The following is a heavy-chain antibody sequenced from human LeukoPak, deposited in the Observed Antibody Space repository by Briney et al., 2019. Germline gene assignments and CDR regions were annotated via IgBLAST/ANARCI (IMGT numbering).Heavy chain of an antibody. J-gene: IGHJ4*02. V-gene: IGHV3-7*03. CDR1: GFTFSSYW. CDR3: ARGKYSGNDYHFDY. CDR2: IKKDGSEK. Sequence: GGSLRLSCAASGFTFSSYWMSWVRQAPGTGLEWVANIKKDGSEKYYVDSVKGRFTISRDNAKNSLYLQMNSLRAEDTAIYYCARGKYSGNDYHFDYWGQGTLAIVSS. D-gene: IGHD5-12*01.